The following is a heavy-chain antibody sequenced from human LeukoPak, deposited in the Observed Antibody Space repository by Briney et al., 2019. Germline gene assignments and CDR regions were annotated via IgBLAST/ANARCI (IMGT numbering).Heavy chain of an antibody. CDR2: ISGSGGST. D-gene: IGHD3-9*01. CDR1: GFTLSSYA. V-gene: IGHV3-23*01. Sequence: GGSLRLSCAASGFTLSSYAMSWVRQAPGKGLEWVSAISGSGGSTYYADSVKGRFTISRDNSKNTLYLQMNSLRAEDTAVYYCAKDLLYYDIAPFDYWGQGTLVTVSS. J-gene: IGHJ4*02. CDR3: AKDLLYYDIAPFDY.